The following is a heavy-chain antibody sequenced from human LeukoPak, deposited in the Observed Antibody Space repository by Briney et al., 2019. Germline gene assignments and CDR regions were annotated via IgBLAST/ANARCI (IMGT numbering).Heavy chain of an antibody. CDR1: GESISGFY. CDR2: IYYSGST. J-gene: IGHJ4*02. Sequence: PSETLSLTCTVSGESISGFYWTWIRQPPGKGLEWIGYIYYSGSTNYNPSLKSRVTISVDTSKNQFSLKLSSVTAADTAVYYCARYSSGWCLDYWGQGTLVTVSS. V-gene: IGHV4-59*01. D-gene: IGHD6-19*01. CDR3: ARYSSGWCLDY.